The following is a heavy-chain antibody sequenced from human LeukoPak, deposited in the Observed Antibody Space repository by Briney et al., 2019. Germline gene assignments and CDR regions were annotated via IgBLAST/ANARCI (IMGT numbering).Heavy chain of an antibody. CDR3: ARASTVTTYQFDY. V-gene: IGHV3-21*01. Sequence: GGSLRLSCAASGFTFSSYSMNWVRQAPGKGLEWVSSISSSSSYIHYADSVKGRFTISRDNAKNSLYLQMNSLRAEDTAVYYCARASTVTTYQFDYWGQGTLVTVSS. CDR1: GFTFSSYS. J-gene: IGHJ4*02. CDR2: ISSSSSYI. D-gene: IGHD4-17*01.